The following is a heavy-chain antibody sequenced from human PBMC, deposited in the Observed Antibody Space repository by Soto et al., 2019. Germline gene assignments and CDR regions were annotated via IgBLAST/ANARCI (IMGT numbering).Heavy chain of an antibody. Sequence: PGGSLRLSCAASGFTFSSYGMHWVRQAPGKGLEWVAVISYDGSNKYYADSVKGRFTISRDNSKNTLYLQMNSLRAEDTAVYYCAKDAYYDFWSGYYTSYGMDVWGQGTTVTVSS. V-gene: IGHV3-30*18. D-gene: IGHD3-3*01. J-gene: IGHJ6*02. CDR1: GFTFSSYG. CDR2: ISYDGSNK. CDR3: AKDAYYDFWSGYYTSYGMDV.